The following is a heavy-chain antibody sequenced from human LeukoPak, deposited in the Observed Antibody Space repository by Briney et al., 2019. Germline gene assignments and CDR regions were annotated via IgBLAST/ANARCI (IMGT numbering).Heavy chain of an antibody. D-gene: IGHD3-22*01. Sequence: PGGSLRLSCAASGFTFSSYAMHWVRQAPGKGLEWVAVISYDGSNKYYADSVKGRFTISRDNSKNTLYLQMNSLRAEDTAVYYCARSADLAMIAIDYWGQGTLVTVSS. V-gene: IGHV3-30-3*01. CDR2: ISYDGSNK. J-gene: IGHJ4*02. CDR3: ARSADLAMIAIDY. CDR1: GFTFSSYA.